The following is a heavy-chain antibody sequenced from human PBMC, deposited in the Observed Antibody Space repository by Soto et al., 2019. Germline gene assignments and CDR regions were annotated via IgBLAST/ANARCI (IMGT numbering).Heavy chain of an antibody. V-gene: IGHV3-74*01. Sequence: EVQLVESGGGLVHPGGSVRLSCAASGFTFSDYWMHWVRQVPGKGLEWVSNINKDGSATAYAASVKGRFTISRDNAKGTLYVQMNNLRVEDTAIYYCAKEAHYGASDVWGQGSLVNVSS. D-gene: IGHD4-17*01. CDR3: AKEAHYGASDV. CDR1: GFTFSDYW. CDR2: INKDGSAT. J-gene: IGHJ4*02.